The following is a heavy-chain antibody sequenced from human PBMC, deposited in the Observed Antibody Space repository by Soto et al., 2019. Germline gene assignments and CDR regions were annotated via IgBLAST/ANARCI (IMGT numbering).Heavy chain of an antibody. D-gene: IGHD1-26*01. CDR2: IYSGGST. J-gene: IGHJ3*02. Sequence: VGSLRLSFQASEFTVSSNYMNWVRQAPGKGLECVSTIYSGGSTYYADSLKGRFTISRDNSKNTLYLQMNSLRAEDKAVYYCAKIRTHSGSVTDALDIWGQGTMVTVSS. CDR3: AKIRTHSGSVTDALDI. V-gene: IGHV3-53*01. CDR1: EFTVSSNY.